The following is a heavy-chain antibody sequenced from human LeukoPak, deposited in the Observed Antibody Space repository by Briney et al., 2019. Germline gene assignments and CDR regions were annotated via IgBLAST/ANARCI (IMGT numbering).Heavy chain of an antibody. Sequence: GVSVKVSCKASGYTFTGYYMHWVRQAPGQGLEWMGWINPNSGGTNYAQKFQGRVTMTRDTSISTAYMELSRLRSDDTAVYYCARNGNYDFWSGYGGAYYFDYWGQGTLVTVSS. CDR1: GYTFTGYY. J-gene: IGHJ4*02. CDR2: INPNSGGT. V-gene: IGHV1-2*02. D-gene: IGHD3-3*01. CDR3: ARNGNYDFWSGYGGAYYFDY.